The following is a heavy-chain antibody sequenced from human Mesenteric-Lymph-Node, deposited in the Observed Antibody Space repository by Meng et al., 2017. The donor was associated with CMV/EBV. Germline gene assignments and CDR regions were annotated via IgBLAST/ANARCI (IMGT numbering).Heavy chain of an antibody. Sequence: GESLKISCAASGFIFSSYAMYWVRQAPGKGLEWVASIRSDGSDEYYADSVKGRFTLSRDNSKTTIYLQMHSLRREDTAVYYCAKDPHDSWTTYYLGLWGQGALVTVSS. CDR3: AKDPHDSWTTYYLGL. CDR2: IRSDGSDE. D-gene: IGHD3/OR15-3a*01. V-gene: IGHV3-30*02. J-gene: IGHJ4*02. CDR1: GFIFSSYA.